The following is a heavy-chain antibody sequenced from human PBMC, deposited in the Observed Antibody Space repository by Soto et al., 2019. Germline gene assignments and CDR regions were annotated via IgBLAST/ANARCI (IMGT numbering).Heavy chain of an antibody. CDR1: GASIRSYY. CDR2: IYYSGST. CDR3: ARDENGSPHFDY. Sequence: QVQLQESGPGLVKPSETLSLTCTVSGASIRSYYWSWIRQPPGKGLEWIGFIYYSGSTNYNPSLKSRVTISVDPSKNQFCLRVSSVTAADTAVYYCARDENGSPHFDYWGQGTLVTVSS. D-gene: IGHD1-26*01. J-gene: IGHJ4*02. V-gene: IGHV4-59*01.